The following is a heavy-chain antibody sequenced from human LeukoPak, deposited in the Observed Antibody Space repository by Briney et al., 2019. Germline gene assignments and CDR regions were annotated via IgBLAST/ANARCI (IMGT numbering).Heavy chain of an antibody. CDR1: GFTFSSYG. D-gene: IGHD4-23*01. CDR2: ISHSGST. V-gene: IGHV4-34*01. J-gene: IGHJ5*02. Sequence: GSLRLSCAASGFTFSSYGMGWIRQPPGKGLEWIGEISHSGSTNCNPSLKSRVTISVDTSKNQFSLKLSSVTAADTAVYYCSRGHSDGNSEWFDPWGQGTLVTVSS. CDR3: SRGHSDGNSEWFDP.